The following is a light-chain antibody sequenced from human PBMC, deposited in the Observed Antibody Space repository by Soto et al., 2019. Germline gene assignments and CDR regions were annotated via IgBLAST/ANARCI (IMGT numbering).Light chain of an antibody. J-gene: IGKJ3*01. Sequence: EIVLTQSPGTLSLSPGERATLSCRASQSVSINLAWYQQKPGQAPRLLIYGASTRATGIPARFSGSGSGTEFTLTISSLQSEDFAVYYCQQYNNWPGVTFGPGTKVDIK. CDR3: QQYNNWPGVT. V-gene: IGKV3-15*01. CDR2: GAS. CDR1: QSVSIN.